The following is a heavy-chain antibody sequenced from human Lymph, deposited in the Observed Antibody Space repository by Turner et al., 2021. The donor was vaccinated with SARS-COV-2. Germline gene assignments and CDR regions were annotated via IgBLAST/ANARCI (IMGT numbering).Heavy chain of an antibody. J-gene: IGHJ5*01. V-gene: IGHV3-30*04. CDR3: ARGVPEFDS. D-gene: IGHD2-2*01. Sequence: VQLVESGGGVVQHGRSLGLSCAASGFTFSSYVMHWVRQALGKGLEWVAVISYDGSNKYYADSVKGRFTISRDYSKNTLYLQMNSLRAEDTAIYYCARGVPEFDSWGQGTLVTVSS. CDR2: ISYDGSNK. CDR1: GFTFSSYV.